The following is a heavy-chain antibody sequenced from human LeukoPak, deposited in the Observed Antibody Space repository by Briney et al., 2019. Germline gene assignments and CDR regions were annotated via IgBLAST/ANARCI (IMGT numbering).Heavy chain of an antibody. D-gene: IGHD5-18*01. CDR1: GYSFTSYW. Sequence: GESLKISCEGSGYSFTSYWIAWVRQMPGKGLEWMGIIYPGDSDTRYSPSFQGQVTISADKSISTAYPQWRSLKASDTAMYYCARQWYEDTAMVDYWGQGTLVTVSS. CDR3: ARQWYEDTAMVDY. V-gene: IGHV5-51*01. CDR2: IYPGDSDT. J-gene: IGHJ4*02.